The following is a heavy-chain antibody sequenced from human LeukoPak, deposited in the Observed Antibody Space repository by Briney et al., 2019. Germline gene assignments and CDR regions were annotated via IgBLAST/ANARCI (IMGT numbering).Heavy chain of an antibody. CDR2: INPNSGGT. J-gene: IGHJ4*02. D-gene: IGHD5-18*01. V-gene: IGHV1-2*02. Sequence: ASVKVSCKASGYTFTGYYMHWVRQTPGQGLEWMGWINPNSGGTNYAQKFQGRVTMTRDTSISPAYMELSRLRSDDTAVYYCARADGLLTTAMVTYFDYWGQGTLVTVSS. CDR3: ARADGLLTTAMVTYFDY. CDR1: GYTFTGYY.